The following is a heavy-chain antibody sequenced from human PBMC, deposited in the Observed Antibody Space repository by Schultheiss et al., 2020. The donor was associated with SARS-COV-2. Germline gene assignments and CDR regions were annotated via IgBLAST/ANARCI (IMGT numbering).Heavy chain of an antibody. V-gene: IGHV4-61*03. CDR2: IYYSGST. CDR1: GDSINSGGYY. D-gene: IGHD4-17*01. J-gene: IGHJ3*02. Sequence: SETLSLTCTVSGDSINSGGYYWSWIRQPPGKGLEWIGYIYYSGSTNYNPSLKSRVTISVDTSRGHFSLGLTSVTVADTAVYYCARSVTVRTDAFDIWGQGTMVTVSS. CDR3: ARSVTVRTDAFDI.